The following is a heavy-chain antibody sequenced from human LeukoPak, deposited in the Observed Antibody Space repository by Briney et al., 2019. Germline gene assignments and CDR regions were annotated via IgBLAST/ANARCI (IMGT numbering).Heavy chain of an antibody. Sequence: ASVKVSCKASGYTFTGYYMHWVRQAPGQGLERMGWINPNSGGTNYAQKFQGRVTMTRDTSISTAYMELSRLRSDDTAVYYCARDRVATWSFDYWGQGTLVTVSS. CDR1: GYTFTGYY. CDR2: INPNSGGT. J-gene: IGHJ4*02. D-gene: IGHD5-12*01. V-gene: IGHV1-2*02. CDR3: ARDRVATWSFDY.